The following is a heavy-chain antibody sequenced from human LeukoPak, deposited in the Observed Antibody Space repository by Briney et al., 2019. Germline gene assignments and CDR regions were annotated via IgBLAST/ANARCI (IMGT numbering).Heavy chain of an antibody. CDR2: ISSSSRYI. J-gene: IGHJ3*02. D-gene: IGHD2-21*02. CDR1: AFTFSSYT. CDR3: ARDRPDPGDRNDAFDI. V-gene: IGHV3-21*01. Sequence: GGSLRLSCAASAFTFSSYTMNWVRQAPGKGLEWVSSISSSSRYIYYADSVKGRFTISRDNAKNSLYLQMNRLRAEDTAFYYCARDRPDPGDRNDAFDIWGQGTMVIVSS.